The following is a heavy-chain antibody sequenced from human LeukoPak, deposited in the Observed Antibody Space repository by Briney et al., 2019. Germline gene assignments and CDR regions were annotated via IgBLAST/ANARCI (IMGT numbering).Heavy chain of an antibody. V-gene: IGHV1-2*02. D-gene: IGHD6-19*01. CDR1: GYTFTGYY. J-gene: IGHJ4*02. Sequence: ASVRVSCKASGYTFTGYYVHWLRQAPGQGLTWMGWINPNSGGTDYTQQYQGRVTLTRDPSISTAYMELSSLPSDDSPVIYGARALFNSGFDYWGQGTVVSVSS. CDR3: ARALFNSGFDY. CDR2: INPNSGGT.